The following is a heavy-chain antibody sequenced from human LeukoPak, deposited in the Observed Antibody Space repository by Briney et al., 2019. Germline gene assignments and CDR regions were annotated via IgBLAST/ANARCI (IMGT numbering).Heavy chain of an antibody. V-gene: IGHV3-48*03. CDR3: ARVYYGPDY. D-gene: IGHD3-10*01. J-gene: IGHJ4*02. CDR1: GFTFSSYE. Sequence: GGSLRLSCAASGFTFSSYEMNWVRPALGKGLEWVSYISTGGSTKHYADSVKGRFTISRDNAKNSLYLQMNSLRAEHTAVYYCARVYYGPDYWGQGTLITVSS. CDR2: ISTGGSTK.